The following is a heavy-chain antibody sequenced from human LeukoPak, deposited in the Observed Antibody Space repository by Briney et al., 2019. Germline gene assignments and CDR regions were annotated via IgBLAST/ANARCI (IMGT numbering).Heavy chain of an antibody. CDR1: GFTFSSYA. D-gene: IGHD2-15*01. CDR2: ITGSGGST. V-gene: IGHV3-23*01. CDR3: ARDAFPYCSGGSCYNPGSY. J-gene: IGHJ4*02. Sequence: SGGSLRLSCAASGFTFSSYAMSWVRQAPGKGLEWVSAITGSGGSTYYADSVKGRFTISRDNSKNTLYLQMNSLRAEDTAVYYCARDAFPYCSGGSCYNPGSYWGQGTLVTVSS.